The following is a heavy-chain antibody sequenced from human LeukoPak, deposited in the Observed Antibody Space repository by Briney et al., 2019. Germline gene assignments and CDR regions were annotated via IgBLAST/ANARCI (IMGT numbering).Heavy chain of an antibody. CDR1: GFTFSSYG. CDR3: AKVFRSAFDI. Sequence: PGRSLRLSCAASGFTFSSYGMHWVRQAPGKGLEWVAVISYDGSNKYYADSVKGRFTISRDNSKNTLYLQMNSLRAEDTAVYYCAKVFRSAFDIWGQGTMVTVSS. CDR2: ISYDGSNK. V-gene: IGHV3-30*18. D-gene: IGHD2/OR15-2a*01. J-gene: IGHJ3*02.